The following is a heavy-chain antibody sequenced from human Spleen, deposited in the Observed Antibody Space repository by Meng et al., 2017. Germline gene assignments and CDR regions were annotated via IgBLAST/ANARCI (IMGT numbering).Heavy chain of an antibody. Sequence: ASVKVSCKTSGYTFKFYSISWVRQAPGQGLEWMGWISTDNGNTNYAQRLQDRVTMTTDTSTYTAYMELRSPRSDDTAVYYCARDVGGSYYLDYWFDPWGQGTLVTVSS. CDR1: GYTFKFYS. J-gene: IGHJ5*02. V-gene: IGHV1-18*01. CDR2: ISTDNGNT. CDR3: ARDVGGSYYLDYWFDP. D-gene: IGHD1-26*01.